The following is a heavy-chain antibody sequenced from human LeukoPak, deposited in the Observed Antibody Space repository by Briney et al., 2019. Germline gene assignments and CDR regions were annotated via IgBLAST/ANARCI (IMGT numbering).Heavy chain of an antibody. V-gene: IGHV4-61*02. D-gene: IGHD2-15*01. CDR2: IYTSGST. CDR1: GGSISSGSYY. Sequence: SETLSLTCTVSGGSISSGSYYWSWIRQPAGNGLEWIGRIYTSGSTNYNPSLKSRVTISVDTSKNQFSLKLSSVTAADTAVYYCARRQVADDAFDIWGQGTMVTVSS. CDR3: ARRQVADDAFDI. J-gene: IGHJ3*02.